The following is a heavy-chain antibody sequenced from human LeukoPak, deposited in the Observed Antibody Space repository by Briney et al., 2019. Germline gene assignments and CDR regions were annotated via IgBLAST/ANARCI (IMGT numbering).Heavy chain of an antibody. D-gene: IGHD3-22*01. V-gene: IGHV3-7*01. CDR2: IKQDGCAK. Sequence: GGSLRLSCAASGFTFSIFWMSWVRQAPGKGLEWVANIKQDGCAKYYVDSVKGRFTISRDNARNSLYLEMNNLRAEDTAIYYCATSYDSSGNNWGQGTLVTVSS. CDR1: GFTFSIFW. J-gene: IGHJ4*02. CDR3: ATSYDSSGNN.